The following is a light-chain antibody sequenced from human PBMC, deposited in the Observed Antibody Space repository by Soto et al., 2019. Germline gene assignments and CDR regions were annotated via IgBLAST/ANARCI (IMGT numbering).Light chain of an antibody. CDR1: SSDVGGYNY. CDR3: SSYTSSSTLVL. CDR2: DVS. V-gene: IGLV2-14*01. J-gene: IGLJ2*01. Sequence: QSALTQPASVSGSPGQSITISCTGTSSDVGGYNYVSWYQQHPGKAPKLMIYDVSNRPSGVSNRFSGSKSGNTASLTISGLQAEDEADYYYSSYTSSSTLVLFGGGTQLTVL.